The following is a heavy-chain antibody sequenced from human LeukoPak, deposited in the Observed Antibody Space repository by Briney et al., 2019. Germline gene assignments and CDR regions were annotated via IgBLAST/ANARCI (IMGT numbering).Heavy chain of an antibody. D-gene: IGHD1-1*01. J-gene: IGHJ5*02. V-gene: IGHV4-4*09. CDR1: GGSIRSYY. Sequence: SETLSLTCTVSGGSIRSYYWSWIRQPPGKGLEWIGHIYIRGTTDYNPSLKRRATTSIGTSKNQFSLKLSSVTAADTAVYYCARLENVDWFDPWGQGTLVIVSS. CDR2: IYIRGTT. CDR3: ARLENVDWFDP.